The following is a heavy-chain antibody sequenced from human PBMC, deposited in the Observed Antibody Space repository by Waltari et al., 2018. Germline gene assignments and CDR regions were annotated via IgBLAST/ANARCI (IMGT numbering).Heavy chain of an antibody. V-gene: IGHV4-59*01. Sequence: QVHLQESGPGLVKPSETLSLTCTVSRCSLIGFYWSWIRQPPGKGLEWIGSILYSGTTVYSPSLESRVTMSVDMSKNQFSLELGSVTAADTAVYHCARYHCTSGVCQHFDYWGQGILVTVSS. CDR3: ARYHCTSGVCQHFDY. J-gene: IGHJ4*02. CDR2: ILYSGTT. CDR1: RCSLIGFY. D-gene: IGHD2-8*01.